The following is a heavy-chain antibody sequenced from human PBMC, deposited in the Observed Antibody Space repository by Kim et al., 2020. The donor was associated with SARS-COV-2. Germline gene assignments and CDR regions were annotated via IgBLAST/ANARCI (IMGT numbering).Heavy chain of an antibody. CDR2: INHSGRT. V-gene: IGHV4-34*01. CDR1: GGSLSGYY. Sequence: SETLSLTCAVYGGSLSGYYWSWIRQPPGKGLEWIGGINHSGRTNYNQSLKSLVTISVDTSKNQFTLKLTAVTAADTAVYYCARRLTTTSGSGSHYCDVCGQGTLVTESS. CDR3: ARRLTTTSGSGSHYCDV. J-gene: IGHJ1*01. D-gene: IGHD3-10*01.